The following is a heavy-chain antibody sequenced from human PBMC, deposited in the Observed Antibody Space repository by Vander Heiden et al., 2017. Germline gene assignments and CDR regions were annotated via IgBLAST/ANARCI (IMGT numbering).Heavy chain of an antibody. Sequence: EVQLLESGGGLVQPGGSLRLSCAASGFTFSNYAMSWVRQAPGKGLEWVSAISGSGGTTYYADSVKGRFTISRDASKNTLYLQMNSLRAEDTAVYYCAKSPTWSMIVPLDYWGQGTLGTVSS. CDR2: ISGSGGTT. D-gene: IGHD3-22*01. V-gene: IGHV3-23*01. CDR3: AKSPTWSMIVPLDY. CDR1: GFTFSNYA. J-gene: IGHJ4*02.